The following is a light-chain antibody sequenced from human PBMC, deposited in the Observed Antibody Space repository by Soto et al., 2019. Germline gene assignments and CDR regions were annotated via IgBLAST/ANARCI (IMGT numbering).Light chain of an antibody. J-gene: IGLJ1*01. CDR3: QSYDSSLSAYV. CDR1: SSNIGAGYD. CDR2: GNS. Sequence: QSVLTQPPSVSGAPVQRVTISCTGSSSNIGAGYDVPWYQQLPGTAPKLLIFGNSNRPSGVPDRFSGSKSGTSASLAITGFQAEDEADYYCQSYDSSLSAYVFGTGTKLTVL. V-gene: IGLV1-40*01.